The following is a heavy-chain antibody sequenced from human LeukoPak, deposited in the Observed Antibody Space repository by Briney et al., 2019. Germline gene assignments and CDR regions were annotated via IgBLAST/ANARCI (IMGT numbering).Heavy chain of an antibody. V-gene: IGHV1-69*05. D-gene: IGHD6-13*01. CDR3: ARARTSIATNDY. CDR1: GGTFSSYA. CDR2: IIPIFGTA. J-gene: IGHJ4*02. Sequence: ASVKVSCKASGGTFSSYAISWVRQAPGQGLEWMGGIIPIFGTANYAQKFQGRVTITTDESTSTAYMELSSLRSEDAAVYFCARARTSIATNDYWGQGTLVTVSS.